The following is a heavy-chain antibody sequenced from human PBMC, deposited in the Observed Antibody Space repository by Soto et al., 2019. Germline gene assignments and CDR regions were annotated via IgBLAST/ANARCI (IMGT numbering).Heavy chain of an antibody. CDR2: TGISGRTA. J-gene: IGHJ4*02. CDR1: GFSVNTYA. Sequence: PRGSPRLSCAASGFSVNTYAMSWVRQAPGKRLEWVSTTGISGRTAYYADSVKGRFTVSRDDSQNTLDLQMSSLRAEDTAVYYCATVNNTSRYFNDWGQGTLLTVSS. CDR3: ATVNNTSRYFND. D-gene: IGHD1-1*01. V-gene: IGHV3-23*01.